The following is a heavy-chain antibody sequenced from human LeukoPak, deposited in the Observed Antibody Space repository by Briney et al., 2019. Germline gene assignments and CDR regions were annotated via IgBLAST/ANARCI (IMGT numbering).Heavy chain of an antibody. D-gene: IGHD3-10*01. V-gene: IGHV4-39*01. CDR2: IYYSGST. CDR1: GGSPRSSSYY. Sequence: SQTLSLTRTVSGGSPRSSSYYCGWIRQPPGKGLEWVGSIYYSGSTYYTPSLKSRVTISVDTSKNQFSLKLSSVTAADTAVYYRARHRYYYGSGSYFDYWGQGTLVTVSS. J-gene: IGHJ4*02. CDR3: ARHRYYYGSGSYFDY.